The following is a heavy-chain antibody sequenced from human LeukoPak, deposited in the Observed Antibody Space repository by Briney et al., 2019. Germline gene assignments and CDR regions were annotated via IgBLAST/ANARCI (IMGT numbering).Heavy chain of an antibody. D-gene: IGHD6-13*01. CDR1: GGSISSYY. J-gene: IGHJ5*02. CDR2: IYYSGST. CDR3: ARAYSSSWYFNWFDP. Sequence: SETLSLTCTVSGGSISSYYWSWIRQPPGKGLEWIGYIYYSGSTNYNPSLKSRVTISVDTSKNQFSLKLSSVTAADTAVYFCARAYSSSWYFNWFDPWGQGTLVTVSS. V-gene: IGHV4-59*08.